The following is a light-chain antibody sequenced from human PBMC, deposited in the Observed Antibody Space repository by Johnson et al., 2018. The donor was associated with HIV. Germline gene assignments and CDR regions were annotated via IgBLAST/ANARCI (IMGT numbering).Light chain of an antibody. CDR2: ENN. J-gene: IGLJ1*01. Sequence: SMLTQPPSVSAAPVQKVTISCSGSNSNIGNNYVSWYQHLPGTAPKLLIYENNRRPSGIPDRFSGSQSGTSATLGITGLQTGDEADYYCGAWDSSLSADVFGTGTKVTVL. CDR1: NSNIGNNY. CDR3: GAWDSSLSADV. V-gene: IGLV1-51*02.